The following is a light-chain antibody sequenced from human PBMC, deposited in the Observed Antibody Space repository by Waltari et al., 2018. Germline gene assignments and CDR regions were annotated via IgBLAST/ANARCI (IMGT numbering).Light chain of an antibody. CDR1: QSLSKY. Sequence: DLHMTQSPSTLPASVGNTITITCRASQSLSKYLAWYQQKPGKAPKLLIYKASSSGSGVPSRFSGSGSGTEFTLTISSLQPDDFATYYCQQYNTYSSFGQGTKLEIK. J-gene: IGKJ2*03. CDR3: QQYNTYSS. V-gene: IGKV1-5*03. CDR2: KAS.